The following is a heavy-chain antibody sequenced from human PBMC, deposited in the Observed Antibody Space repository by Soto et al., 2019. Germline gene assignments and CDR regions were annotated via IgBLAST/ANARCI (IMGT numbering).Heavy chain of an antibody. J-gene: IGHJ5*02. D-gene: IGHD3-22*01. Sequence: SETLSLTCAVYGGSFSGYYWSWIRQPPGKGLEWIGEINHSGSTNYNPSLKSRVTISVDTSKNQFSLKLSSVTAADTAVYYCARGSYVAYYYDSSGYYNWFDPWGQGTLVTVSS. CDR2: INHSGST. V-gene: IGHV4-34*01. CDR1: GGSFSGYY. CDR3: ARGSYVAYYYDSSGYYNWFDP.